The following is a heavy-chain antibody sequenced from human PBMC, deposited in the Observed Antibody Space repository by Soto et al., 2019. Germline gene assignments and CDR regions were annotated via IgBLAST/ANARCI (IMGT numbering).Heavy chain of an antibody. Sequence: ASVKVSCKASGGTFSSYAISWVRQAPGQGLEWMGGIIPIFGTANYAQKFQGRVTITADESTSTAYMELSSLTSEDTAVYFCVRDLWFGESFRYYFDYWAQGTLVTVSS. CDR3: VRDLWFGESFRYYFDY. V-gene: IGHV1-69*13. D-gene: IGHD3-10*01. CDR1: GGTFSSYA. CDR2: IIPIFGTA. J-gene: IGHJ4*02.